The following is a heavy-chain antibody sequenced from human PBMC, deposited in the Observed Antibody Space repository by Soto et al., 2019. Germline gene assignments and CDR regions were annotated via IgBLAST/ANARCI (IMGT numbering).Heavy chain of an antibody. J-gene: IGHJ5*02. Sequence: SETLSLTCTVSGGSISSGGYYWSWIRQHPGKGLEWMGYMYYSGSTYYNPSLKSRVTISVDTSKNQFSLKLSSVTAADTAVYYCAREVSCSGGSCYSGALTGDSHWFDPWGQGTLVTVSS. CDR2: MYYSGST. CDR1: GGSISSGGYY. CDR3: AREVSCSGGSCYSGALTGDSHWFDP. V-gene: IGHV4-31*03. D-gene: IGHD2-15*01.